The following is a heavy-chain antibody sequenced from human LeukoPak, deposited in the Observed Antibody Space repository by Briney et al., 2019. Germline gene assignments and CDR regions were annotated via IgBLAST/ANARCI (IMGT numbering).Heavy chain of an antibody. J-gene: IGHJ5*02. Sequence: SQTLCLTCTVSGRSISSGDYYWSWVRQPPGRGLEWIGYIYCSGSTYYNPSLKSRVTISVDTSKNQFSLKLSSVTAADTAVYYCAGNELLWFGELLQGGWFDPWGQGTLVTVSS. V-gene: IGHV4-30-4*01. D-gene: IGHD3-10*01. CDR1: GRSISSGDYY. CDR3: AGNELLWFGELLQGGWFDP. CDR2: IYCSGST.